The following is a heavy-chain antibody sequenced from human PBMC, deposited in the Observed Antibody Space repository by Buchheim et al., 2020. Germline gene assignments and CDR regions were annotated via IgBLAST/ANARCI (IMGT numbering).Heavy chain of an antibody. CDR2: INEDGSHT. Sequence: EVQVMESGGGLVQPGGSLRLSCAASGFTFGRYWMHWVRQAPGGALVWVSRINEDGSHTTYTDSVKGRFTISRDNATNTLYLQMNSLTAEDAAVYYCSKDMSGAEDSWGQGTL. J-gene: IGHJ4*02. CDR3: SKDMSGAEDS. CDR1: GFTFGRYW. V-gene: IGHV3-74*03. D-gene: IGHD2-15*01.